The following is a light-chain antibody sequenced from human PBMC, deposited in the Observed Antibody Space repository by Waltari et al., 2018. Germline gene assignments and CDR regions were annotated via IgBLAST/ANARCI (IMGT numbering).Light chain of an antibody. CDR3: ASYDSDLDDVP. CDR1: SSNIGNNS. V-gene: IGLV1-51*02. CDR2: DNN. Sequence: QSVLTQPPSVSAAPGQMVTISCSGSSSNIGNNSVSWYQQLPGTAPRLLIYDNNQRPSGIPDRFSGSKSGTSATLGITGLQTGDEADYYCASYDSDLDDVPFGGGTKLTVL. J-gene: IGLJ2*01.